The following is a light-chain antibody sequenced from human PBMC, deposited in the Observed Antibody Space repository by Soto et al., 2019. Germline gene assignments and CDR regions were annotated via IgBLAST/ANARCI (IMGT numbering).Light chain of an antibody. CDR1: QSVLHTSNNKNY. Sequence: DFVMTQSPDSLAVSLGERATINCKSSQSVLHTSNNKNYLAWYQQKPGQPPKLLIYWASTRESGVPDRFSGSGSGTDFTLTISSLQAEDVAVYYCQQYYSTPYTFGQGTKLDIK. V-gene: IGKV4-1*01. J-gene: IGKJ2*01. CDR3: QQYYSTPYT. CDR2: WAS.